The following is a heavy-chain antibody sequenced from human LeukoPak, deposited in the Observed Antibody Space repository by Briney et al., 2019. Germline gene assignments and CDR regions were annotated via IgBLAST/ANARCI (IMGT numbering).Heavy chain of an antibody. D-gene: IGHD2-2*02. CDR3: ANLGKYCSGSSCYR. CDR1: GFTYGTYA. J-gene: IGHJ4*02. V-gene: IGHV3-23*01. Sequence: PGGSLRLSCAASGFTYGTYAVSWVRQAPGKGLDWVSAISDNGAATYYADSVRGRFTVSRDNSINTVYLQMNSLRAEDTAVYYCANLGKYCSGSSCYRWGQGTLVTVSS. CDR2: ISDNGAAT.